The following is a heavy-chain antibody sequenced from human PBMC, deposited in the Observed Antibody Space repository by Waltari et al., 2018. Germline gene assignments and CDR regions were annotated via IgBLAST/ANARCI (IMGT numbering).Heavy chain of an antibody. J-gene: IGHJ4*02. CDR1: GDFLSDYH. CDR2: LRNTGGT. D-gene: IGHD3-22*01. CDR3: ARLPTKYYDSIGWGFFDQ. V-gene: IGHV4-59*08. Sequence: QVQLQESGPGLVKPSETLSLTCTVSGDFLSDYHWTWIRQAPGKGLEWIAYLRNTGGTKCTPSLESRVTVSAVTSKKQFFLRLTSVTAADTAVYYCARLPTKYYDSIGWGFFDQWGQGILVTVSS.